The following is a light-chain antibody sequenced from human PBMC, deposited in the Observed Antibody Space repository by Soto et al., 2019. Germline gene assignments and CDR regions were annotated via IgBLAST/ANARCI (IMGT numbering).Light chain of an antibody. Sequence: AIRMTQSPSSFSASTGDRFTITCRSSQCISSYLAWYQQKPGKAPKLLIYASSTLQSGVPSRFSGSGSGTGFTLTISILQPEDCATYCCLQDYNYPWTFGQGTKVDIK. J-gene: IGKJ1*01. V-gene: IGKV1-8*01. CDR3: LQDYNYPWT. CDR1: QCISSY. CDR2: ASS.